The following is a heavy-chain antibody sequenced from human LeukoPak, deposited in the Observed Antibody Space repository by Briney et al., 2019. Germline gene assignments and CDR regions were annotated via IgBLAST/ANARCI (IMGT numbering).Heavy chain of an antibody. Sequence: PGESLKISCRGSGYSFTTYWIGWVRQLHGKGLEWMGIIYPGDSETRYSPSFQGQVTMSADKSINTAYLQWSSLKASDTAMYYCARRQGCSSTSCPPDSWGQGTLVTVSS. D-gene: IGHD2-2*01. J-gene: IGHJ4*02. CDR2: IYPGDSET. CDR3: ARRQGCSSTSCPPDS. V-gene: IGHV5-51*01. CDR1: GYSFTTYW.